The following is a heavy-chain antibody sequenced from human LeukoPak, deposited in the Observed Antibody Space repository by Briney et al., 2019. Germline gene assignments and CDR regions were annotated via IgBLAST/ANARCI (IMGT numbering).Heavy chain of an antibody. J-gene: IGHJ5*02. CDR3: ARDPTVRYFDWLLAGWFDP. D-gene: IGHD3-9*01. Sequence: PGGSLRLSCAASGFTFSSYWMHWVRQAPGKGLVWVSRINSDGSSTSYADSVKGRFTISRDNAKNTMYLKMNSLRAEDTAVYYCARDPTVRYFDWLLAGWFDPWGQGTLVTVSS. CDR2: INSDGSST. CDR1: GFTFSSYW. V-gene: IGHV3-74*01.